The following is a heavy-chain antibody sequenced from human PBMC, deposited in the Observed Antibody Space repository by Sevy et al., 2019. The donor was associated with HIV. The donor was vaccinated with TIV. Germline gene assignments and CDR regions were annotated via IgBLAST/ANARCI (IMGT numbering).Heavy chain of an antibody. D-gene: IGHD3-22*01. CDR2: IYDSGST. CDR1: GGSISGHF. CDR3: ARGAATDYYATSGFSPSLDQ. J-gene: IGHJ4*02. Sequence: SETLSLTCTVSGGSISGHFWSWIRQPPGKGLEWIAYIYDSGSTNYNASLRGRATISVDTSKNQFSLGLSSVTAADTAVYYCARGAATDYYATSGFSPSLDQWGQGILVTVSS. V-gene: IGHV4-59*11.